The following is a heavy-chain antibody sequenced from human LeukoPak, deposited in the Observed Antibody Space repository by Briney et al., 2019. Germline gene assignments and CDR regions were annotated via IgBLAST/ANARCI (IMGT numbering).Heavy chain of an antibody. CDR3: ARDRAVAGTFDY. Sequence: PGGSLRLSCAASGFTFSSYSMNWVRQAPGKGLQGVSSISSSSSYIYYPDSVKGRFTISRDNAKNSLYLQMNSLRAEDTAVYYCARDRAVAGTFDYWGQGTLVTVSS. D-gene: IGHD6-19*01. V-gene: IGHV3-21*01. CDR2: ISSSSSYI. CDR1: GFTFSSYS. J-gene: IGHJ4*02.